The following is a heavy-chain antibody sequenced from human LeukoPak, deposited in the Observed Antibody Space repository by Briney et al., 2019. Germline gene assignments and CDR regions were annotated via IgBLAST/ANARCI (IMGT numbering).Heavy chain of an antibody. CDR2: IGTTTTM. V-gene: IGHV3-48*01. CDR3: ARRGADSYYYYMDV. D-gene: IGHD4/OR15-4a*01. CDR1: GFTFSNYR. J-gene: IGHJ6*03. Sequence: GGSLRLSCAASGFTFSNYRMNWVRQSPEKGLEWIAFIGTTTTMYYADSVKGRFTISRDNAKNSLYLQMNSLTVEDTAVYYCARRGADSYYYYMDVWGRGTTVIVSS.